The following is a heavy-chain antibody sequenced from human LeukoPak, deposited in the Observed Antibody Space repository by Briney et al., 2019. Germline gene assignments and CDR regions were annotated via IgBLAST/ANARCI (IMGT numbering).Heavy chain of an antibody. J-gene: IGHJ4*02. Sequence: GGSLRLSCAASGFTFCSYRMNWVRQSPGKGLEWVSYINTISSTIYYADSVKGRFTISRDNAKNSLYLQMNSLRDEDTAVYYCARDRNGDYGFDYWGQGTLVTVSS. CDR2: INTISSTI. CDR3: ARDRNGDYGFDY. CDR1: GFTFCSYR. D-gene: IGHD4-17*01. V-gene: IGHV3-48*02.